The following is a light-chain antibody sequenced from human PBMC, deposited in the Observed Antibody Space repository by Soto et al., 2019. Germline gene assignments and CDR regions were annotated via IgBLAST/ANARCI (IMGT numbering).Light chain of an antibody. CDR3: QQRHSWPRT. CDR1: PSVTNY. J-gene: IGKJ1*01. V-gene: IGKV3-11*01. CDR2: DAS. Sequence: EIVLTQSPATLALSPGERATLSCRASPSVTNYLAWYQQKPGQXPRXXIYDASNRATGIPARFSGSGSGTDVTLTISSLEPDDFAVYDCQQRHSWPRTFGQGTKVDIK.